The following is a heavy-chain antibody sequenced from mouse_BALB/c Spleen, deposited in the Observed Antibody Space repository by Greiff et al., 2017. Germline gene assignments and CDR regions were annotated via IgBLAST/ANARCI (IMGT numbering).Heavy chain of an antibody. Sequence: QVQLQQSGPELVRPGASVKMSCKASGYTFTSYWMHWVKQRPGQGLEWIGMIDPSDSETRLNQKFKDKATLTVDKSSSTAYMQLSSPTSEDSAVYYCAGYGSSYGYFDVWGAGTTVTVSS. V-gene: IGHV1-74*01. D-gene: IGHD1-1*01. CDR3: AGYGSSYGYFDV. CDR2: IDPSDSET. J-gene: IGHJ1*01. CDR1: GYTFTSYW.